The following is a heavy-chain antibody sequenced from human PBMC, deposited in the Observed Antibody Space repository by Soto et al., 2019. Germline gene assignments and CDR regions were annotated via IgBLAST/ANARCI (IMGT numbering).Heavy chain of an antibody. Sequence: EVQLVETEGGLIQPGGSLRLSCAASGFTVSSHYMTWVRQAPGKGLEWVSVFFSGGRTYYGDPVKGRFTISRDNSKNTLYLQMNSLRGEATAVYYCASGVLPNGRLAAVDRWGQGTLVTVSS. CDR2: FFSGGRT. CDR1: GFTVSSHY. D-gene: IGHD6-13*01. CDR3: ASGVLPNGRLAAVDR. J-gene: IGHJ5*02. V-gene: IGHV3-53*02.